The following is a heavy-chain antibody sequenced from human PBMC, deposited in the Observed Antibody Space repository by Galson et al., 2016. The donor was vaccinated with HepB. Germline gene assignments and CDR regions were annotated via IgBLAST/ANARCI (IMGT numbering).Heavy chain of an antibody. J-gene: IGHJ4*02. CDR2: ISTTSSAI. V-gene: IGHV3-48*02. CDR1: GFTFSSYG. Sequence: SLRLSCAASGFTFSSYGMHWVRQAPGKTLEWVSYISTTSSAIYYADSVKGRFTVSRDNAKNSLYLQMNNLRDEDTAVYYCARDPHALDFWGQGTLVTVSS. CDR3: ARDPHALDF.